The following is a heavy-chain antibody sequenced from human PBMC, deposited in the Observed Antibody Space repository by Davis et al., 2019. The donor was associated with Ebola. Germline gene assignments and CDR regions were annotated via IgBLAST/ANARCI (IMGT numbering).Heavy chain of an antibody. J-gene: IGHJ4*02. Sequence: MPSETLSLTCTVSGGSISSYYWSWIRQPPGKGLEWIGYIYYSGSTNYNPSLKSRVTISVDTSKNQFSLKLSSVTAADTAVYYCAREGFWSGYRSRFDYWGQGTLVTVSS. CDR3: AREGFWSGYRSRFDY. D-gene: IGHD3-3*01. V-gene: IGHV4-59*01. CDR2: IYYSGST. CDR1: GGSISSYY.